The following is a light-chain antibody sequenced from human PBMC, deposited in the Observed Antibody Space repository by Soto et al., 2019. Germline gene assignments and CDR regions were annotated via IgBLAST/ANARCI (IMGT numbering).Light chain of an antibody. V-gene: IGLV6-57*04. CDR3: QSHDSSSVV. CDR2: EDN. J-gene: IGLJ2*01. CDR1: SGSIASNY. Sequence: NFMLTQPHSVSESPGKTVTISCTRSSGSIASNYVQWYQQRPGSAPTTVIYEDNQRPSGVPDRFSGSIDSSSNSASLTISGLKTEDEADYYYQSHDSSSVVFGGGTQLTVL.